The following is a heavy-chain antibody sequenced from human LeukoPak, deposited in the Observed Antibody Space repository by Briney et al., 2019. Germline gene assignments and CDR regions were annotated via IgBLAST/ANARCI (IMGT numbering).Heavy chain of an antibody. D-gene: IGHD4-17*01. CDR1: GGSISSYY. V-gene: IGHV4-59*01. CDR3: ARGHPSTVTNPYYYYYYLDV. CDR2: IYYSGST. J-gene: IGHJ6*03. Sequence: SETLSLTCTVSGGSISSYYWSWIRQPPGKGLEWIGYIYYSGSTNYNPSLKSRVTISVDTSKNQFSLKLSSVTAADTAVYYCARGHPSTVTNPYYYYYYLDVWGKGTTVTVSS.